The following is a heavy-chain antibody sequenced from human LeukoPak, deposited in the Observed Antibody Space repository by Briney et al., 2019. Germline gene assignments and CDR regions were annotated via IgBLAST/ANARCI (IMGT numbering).Heavy chain of an antibody. Sequence: ASLKVSCKASGYTFTSYGISWVRQAPGQGLEWMGWIIPKKGNTNYAQKLQGRFTMTTDTSTSTAYMELRSLRSDDTAVYYCARDGPPYCSGGSCYGLIDYWGQGTLVTASS. D-gene: IGHD2-15*01. V-gene: IGHV1-18*01. J-gene: IGHJ4*02. CDR2: IIPKKGNT. CDR1: GYTFTSYG. CDR3: ARDGPPYCSGGSCYGLIDY.